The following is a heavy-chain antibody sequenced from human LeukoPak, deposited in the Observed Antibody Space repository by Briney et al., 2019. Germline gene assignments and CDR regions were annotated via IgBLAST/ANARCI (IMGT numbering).Heavy chain of an antibody. J-gene: IGHJ6*03. CDR1: GYTFTGYY. V-gene: IGHV1-2*02. CDR2: INPNSGDT. Sequence: ASVKVSCKASGYTFTGYYMHWVRQAPGQALEGMGWINPNSGDTNYAQKFQGRVTMTRDTSISTAYMELNRLRSDDTAVYYCARVGPHHGYDILTGPPWENYFYYYMDVWGKGNTVTVSS. CDR3: ARVGPHHGYDILTGPPWENYFYYYMDV. D-gene: IGHD3-9*01.